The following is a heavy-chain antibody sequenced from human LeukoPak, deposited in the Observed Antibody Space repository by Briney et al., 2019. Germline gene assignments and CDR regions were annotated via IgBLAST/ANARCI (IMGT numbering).Heavy chain of an antibody. CDR3: ARGLQATVVTPFAY. D-gene: IGHD4-23*01. J-gene: IGHJ4*02. Sequence: GESLRISCKGSGYSFTSYWVGWVRQMPGKGLEWMGIIQPLDSDGRYSPSFRGRVTFSADKSNNTADLQWSSLKASDTAIYYCARGLQATVVTPFAYWGQGTLVTVSS. V-gene: IGHV5-51*01. CDR2: IQPLDSDG. CDR1: GYSFTSYW.